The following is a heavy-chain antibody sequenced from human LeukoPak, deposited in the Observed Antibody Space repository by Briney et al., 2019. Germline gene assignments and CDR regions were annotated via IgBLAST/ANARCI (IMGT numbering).Heavy chain of an antibody. CDR2: INHSGST. J-gene: IGHJ4*02. V-gene: IGHV4-34*01. CDR1: GFTFSSYA. D-gene: IGHD5-12*01. Sequence: GSLRLSCAASGFTFSSYAMSWVRQPPGKGLEWIGEINHSGSTNYNPSLKSRVTISVDTSKNQLSLRLSSVTAADTAVYYCARSDRVATDSVDYFDYWGQGTLVTVSS. CDR3: ARSDRVATDSVDYFDY.